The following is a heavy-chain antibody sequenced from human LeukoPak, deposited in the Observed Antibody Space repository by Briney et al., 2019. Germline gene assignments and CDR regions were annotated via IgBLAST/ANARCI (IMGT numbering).Heavy chain of an antibody. CDR3: ARAGGVY. V-gene: IGHV4-34*01. CDR2: INHSGST. Sequence: SETLSLTCAVYGGSFSGYYWSWIRQPPGKGLEWIGEINHSGSTNYNPSLKSRVTISIDTSENQFSLKLSSVTAADTAVYYCARAGGVYWGQGTLVTVSS. CDR1: GGSFSGYY. J-gene: IGHJ4*02. D-gene: IGHD3-16*01.